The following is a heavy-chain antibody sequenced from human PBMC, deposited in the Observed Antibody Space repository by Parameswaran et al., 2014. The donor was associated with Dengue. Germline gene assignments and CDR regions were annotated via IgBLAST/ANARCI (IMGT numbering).Heavy chain of an antibody. V-gene: IGHV1-69*06. D-gene: IGHD3-22*01. J-gene: IGHJ6*03. CDR1: GGTFSSYA. CDR2: IIPIFGTA. Sequence: SVKVSCKASGGTFSSYAISWVRQAPGQGLEWMGGIIPIFGTANYAQKFQGRVTITADKSTSTAYMELSSLRSEDTAVYYCARRRTMVVYYMDVWGQGTTVTVSS. CDR3: ARRRTMVVYYMDV.